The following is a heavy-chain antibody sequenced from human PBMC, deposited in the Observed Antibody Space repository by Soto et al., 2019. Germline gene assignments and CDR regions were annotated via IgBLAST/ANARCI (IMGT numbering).Heavy chain of an antibody. CDR3: AREGRVGGIDY. V-gene: IGHV3-48*03. J-gene: IGHJ4*02. CDR2: ISSIGVAT. CDR1: GFTFSIHE. D-gene: IGHD6-19*01. Sequence: GSLRLSCAASGFTFSIHEMNWVRQAPGKGLEWVSYISSIGVATYYADSVQGRFTIPRDNAKNSLYRQRNSLTAEDTAVYYCAREGRVGGIDYWGQGTPVTVSS.